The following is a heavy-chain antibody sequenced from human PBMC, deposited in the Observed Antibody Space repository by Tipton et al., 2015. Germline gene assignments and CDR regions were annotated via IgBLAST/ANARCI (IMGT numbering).Heavy chain of an antibody. CDR3: ARGRRGGSYLFDY. CDR1: GFTFSDFY. J-gene: IGHJ4*02. D-gene: IGHD1-26*01. CDR2: VSSSGTTI. Sequence: SLRLSCAASGFTFSDFYMSWIRQAPGKGLEWVSYVSSSGTTIYYADSVKGRFTISRDNAKNSLYLQMNSLRAEDTAVYYCARGRRGGSYLFDYWGQGTLVTVSS. V-gene: IGHV3-11*01.